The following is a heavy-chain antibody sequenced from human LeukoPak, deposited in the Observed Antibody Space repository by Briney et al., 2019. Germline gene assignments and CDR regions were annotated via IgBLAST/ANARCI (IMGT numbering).Heavy chain of an antibody. CDR2: VGMRGATT. V-gene: IGHV3-23*01. CDR1: GFSFSSYA. CDR3: AKGVYPLNRGLVLDY. J-gene: IGHJ4*02. D-gene: IGHD5/OR15-5a*01. Sequence: PVGSLRLSCAASGFSFSSYAMGWVRQAPGKGLEWVSAVGMRGATTYYADSVKGRFTISRDNSKNTLFLQMYSLRAEDTAVYYCAKGVYPLNRGLVLDYWGQGTLVTVSS.